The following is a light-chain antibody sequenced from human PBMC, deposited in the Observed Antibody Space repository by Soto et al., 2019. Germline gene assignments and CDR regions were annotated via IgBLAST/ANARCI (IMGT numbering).Light chain of an antibody. J-gene: IGKJ3*01. Sequence: EIVMTQSPATLSVSPGERATLSCMASQSVSSNLAWYQQKPGQAPRLLIYGASTRATGIPAGFRGRGSGTEFTLTYCSLKSEDLAVDYSHQYNRSYVTFGSGTRVDI. CDR1: QSVSSN. V-gene: IGKV3-15*01. CDR2: GAS. CDR3: HQYNRSYVT.